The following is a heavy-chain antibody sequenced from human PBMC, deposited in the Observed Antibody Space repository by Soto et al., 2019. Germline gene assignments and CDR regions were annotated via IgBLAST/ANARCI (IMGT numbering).Heavy chain of an antibody. CDR2: INPNSGGT. Sequence: GASVKVSCKASGYTFTGYYMHWVRQAPGQGLEWMGWINPNSGGTNYAQKFQGRVTMTRDTSISTAYMELSRLRSDDTAVYYCARLGVNSHYYDSPDIWGQGTMVTVSS. J-gene: IGHJ3*02. CDR1: GYTFTGYY. D-gene: IGHD3-22*01. CDR3: ARLGVNSHYYDSPDI. V-gene: IGHV1-2*02.